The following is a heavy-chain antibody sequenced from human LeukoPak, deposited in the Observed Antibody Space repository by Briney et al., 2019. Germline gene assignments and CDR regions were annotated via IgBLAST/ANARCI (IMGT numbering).Heavy chain of an antibody. D-gene: IGHD3-16*02. CDR3: ARDYDYVWGSYPEIFDY. CDR2: MNPNSGNT. Sequence: ASVKVSCKASGYTFTSYDINWVRQATGQGLEWMGWMNPNSGNTGYAQKLQGRVTMTTDTSTSTAYMELRSLRSDDTAVYYCARDYDYVWGSYPEIFDYWGQGTLVTVSS. J-gene: IGHJ4*02. CDR1: GYTFTSYD. V-gene: IGHV1-8*02.